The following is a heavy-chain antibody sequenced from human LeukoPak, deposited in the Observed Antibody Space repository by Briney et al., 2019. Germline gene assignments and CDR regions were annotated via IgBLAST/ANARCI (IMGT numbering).Heavy chain of an antibody. D-gene: IGHD1-26*01. CDR2: ISSSGSTI. CDR1: GFTFSDYY. V-gene: IGHV3-11*01. Sequence: PGGSLGLSCAASGFTFSDYYMSWIRQAPGKGLEWVSYISSSGSTIYYADSVKGRFTISRDNAKNSLYLQMNSLRAEDTAVYYCARDYDGTYHNFDYWGQGTRVTVSS. J-gene: IGHJ4*02. CDR3: ARDYDGTYHNFDY.